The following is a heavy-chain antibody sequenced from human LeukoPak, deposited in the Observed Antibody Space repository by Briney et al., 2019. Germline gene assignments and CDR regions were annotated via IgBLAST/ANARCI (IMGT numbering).Heavy chain of an antibody. J-gene: IGHJ4*02. CDR1: GGTFSSYA. CDR3: ACWGGGNQGH. D-gene: IGHD4-23*01. Sequence: VASVKVSCKASGGTFSSYAISWVRQAPGQGLEWMGRINPNSGDTIYAQNFQGRVTVTRDTSISTAYMELSRLRSDDTAVYYCACWGGGNQGHWGQGTLVTVSS. V-gene: IGHV1-2*06. CDR2: INPNSGDT.